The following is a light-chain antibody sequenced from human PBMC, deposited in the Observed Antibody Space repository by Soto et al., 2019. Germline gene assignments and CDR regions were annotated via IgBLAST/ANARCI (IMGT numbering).Light chain of an antibody. Sequence: AIRMTQSPSSFSASTGDRVTITCRASQGISSYLAWYQQKPGKAPKLRIYAASTLQSGVPSRFSGSGSGTDFTLTISCLQSEHFATYYCQQYYAYPRTFRQGTRVEIK. CDR1: QGISSY. CDR2: AAS. V-gene: IGKV1-8*01. CDR3: QQYYAYPRT. J-gene: IGKJ1*01.